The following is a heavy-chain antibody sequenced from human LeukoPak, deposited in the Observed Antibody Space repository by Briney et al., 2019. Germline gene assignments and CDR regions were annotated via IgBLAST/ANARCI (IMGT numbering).Heavy chain of an antibody. Sequence: PSETLSLTCTVSGNSISSGDNYWSWIRQPAGKGLEWIGRNYTSGSTNYNPSLKSRVTISGDTSKNQFSLRLSSVTAADTAVYYCARASYSYDINGWVPFDYWGQGTLVTVSS. CDR1: GNSISSGDNY. CDR2: NYTSGST. V-gene: IGHV4-61*02. D-gene: IGHD3-22*01. CDR3: ARASYSYDINGWVPFDY. J-gene: IGHJ4*02.